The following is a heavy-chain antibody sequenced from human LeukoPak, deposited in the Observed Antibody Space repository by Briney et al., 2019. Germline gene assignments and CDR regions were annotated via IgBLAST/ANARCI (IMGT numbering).Heavy chain of an antibody. CDR1: GGSISSTTYY. J-gene: IGHJ4*02. V-gene: IGHV4-61*05. CDR2: IYYSGST. Sequence: ASETLSLTCTVSGGSISSTTYYWSWIRQPPGKGLEWIGYIYYSGSTNYNPSLKSRVTISVDTSKNQFSLKLSSVTAADTAVYYCARSYYDSSGYHFDYWGQGTLVTVSS. D-gene: IGHD3-22*01. CDR3: ARSYYDSSGYHFDY.